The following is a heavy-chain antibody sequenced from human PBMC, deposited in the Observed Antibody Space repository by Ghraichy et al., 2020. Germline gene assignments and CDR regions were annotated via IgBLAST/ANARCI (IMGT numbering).Heavy chain of an antibody. J-gene: IGHJ5*01. CDR1: GFTFSSSA. CDR3: AKRTAGFDS. CDR2: ISGSGSDT. Sequence: LSLTCVASGFTFSSSAMSWVRQAPGKGLEWVSAISGSGSDTYYADSVKGRFTISRDNSKNTLYLRMNSLRSEDTAVYYCAKRTAGFDSWGQGTLVTVSS. V-gene: IGHV3-23*01.